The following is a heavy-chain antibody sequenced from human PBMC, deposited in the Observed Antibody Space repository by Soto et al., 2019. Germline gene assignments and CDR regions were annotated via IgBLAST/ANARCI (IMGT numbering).Heavy chain of an antibody. CDR2: IYYSGST. Sequence: PSETLSLTCTVSGGSISSGDYYWSWIRQPPGKGLYWIGYIYYSGSTYCNPSLKSRVTISVDTSKNQFSLKLSSVTAADTAVYYCARAPPLKYTYGLRGAFDIWGQGTMVTVSS. V-gene: IGHV4-30-4*01. D-gene: IGHD5-18*01. CDR3: ARAPPLKYTYGLRGAFDI. CDR1: GGSISSGDYY. J-gene: IGHJ3*02.